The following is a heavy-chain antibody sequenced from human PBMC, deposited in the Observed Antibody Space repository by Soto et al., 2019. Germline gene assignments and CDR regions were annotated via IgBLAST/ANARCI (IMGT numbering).Heavy chain of an antibody. V-gene: IGHV1-2*02. J-gene: IGHJ3*01. D-gene: IGHD6-19*01. CDR2: INPNSGDT. Sequence: QVQLVQSGAEVKKPGASVKVSCKASGYIFSDYYMHWVRQAPGQGLECMGWINPNSGDTIYAQKFQGRVTVTGDPSISTAYMELSRLTSDDTAVHYCVRGRAVAGINDEAFDLWGQGTMVTVSS. CDR3: VRGRAVAGINDEAFDL. CDR1: GYIFSDYY.